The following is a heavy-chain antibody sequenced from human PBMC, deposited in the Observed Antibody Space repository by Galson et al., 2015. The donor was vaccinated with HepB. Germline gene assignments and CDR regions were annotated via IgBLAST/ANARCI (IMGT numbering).Heavy chain of an antibody. V-gene: IGHV1-2*02. J-gene: IGHJ6*02. D-gene: IGHD2-2*01. CDR2: INPNSGGT. CDR1: GYTFTGYY. Sequence: SVKVSCKASGYTFTGYYMHWVRQAPGQGLEWMGWINPNSGGTNYAQKFQGRVTMTRDTSISTAYMELSRLRSDDTAVYYCARDIVVVPAATENYYYYYGMDVWGQGTMVTVSS. CDR3: ARDIVVVPAATENYYYYYGMDV.